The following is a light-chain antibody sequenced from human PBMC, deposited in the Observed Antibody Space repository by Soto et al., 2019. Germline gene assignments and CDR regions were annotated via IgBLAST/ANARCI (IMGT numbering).Light chain of an antibody. CDR2: GAS. CDR1: QSLNRD. Sequence: IVMTQSPATLSMSPGERATLSCRASQSLNRDLAWYQQKPGQSPRLLIFGASIRATGIPARFSGSGSETEFTLTISGLQSEDFGIYYCQQYGDSPVTFGQGTKVDIK. CDR3: QQYGDSPVT. J-gene: IGKJ1*01. V-gene: IGKV3-15*01.